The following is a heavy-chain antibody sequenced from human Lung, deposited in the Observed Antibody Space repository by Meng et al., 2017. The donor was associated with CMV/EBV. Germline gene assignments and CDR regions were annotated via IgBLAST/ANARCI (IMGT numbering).Heavy chain of an antibody. V-gene: IGHV1-46*01. CDR3: ARDLEWLLSPFFDY. CDR2: INPSGGST. J-gene: IGHJ4*02. D-gene: IGHD3-3*01. CDR1: GYSFTSYC. Sequence: SGYSFTSYCMRWVRQAPGQGLEWMGKINPSGGSTTYAQKFQSRVTMTRDTHTSTVYMELSSLRSEDTALYYCARDLEWLLSPFFDYWGQGTLVTVSS.